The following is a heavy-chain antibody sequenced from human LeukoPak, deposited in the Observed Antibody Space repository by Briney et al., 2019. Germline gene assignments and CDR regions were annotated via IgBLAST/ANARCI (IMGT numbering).Heavy chain of an antibody. V-gene: IGHV3-23*01. J-gene: IGHJ4*02. CDR2: IRGSGGST. Sequence: GGSLRLSCAASGFTFSSYAMSWVRQAPGKGLEWVSAIRGSGGSTYYADSVKGRFTISRENTKKTLYLQMNSLRAEDTAVYYCARNGYYDSYFEYWGRGILVTVSS. CDR1: GFTFSSYA. D-gene: IGHD3-22*01. CDR3: ARNGYYDSYFEY.